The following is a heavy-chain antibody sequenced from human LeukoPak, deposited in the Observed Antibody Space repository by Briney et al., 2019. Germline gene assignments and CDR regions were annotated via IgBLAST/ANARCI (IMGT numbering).Heavy chain of an antibody. CDR3: ARDTLRVYDY. V-gene: IGHV4-61*02. J-gene: IGHJ4*02. CDR2: IYTSGST. Sequence: SETLSLTCTVSGGSISSGSYYWSWIRQPAGKGLEWIGRIYTSGSTNYNPSLKSRVTISVDTSKNQFSLKLSSVTAADTAVYYCARDTLRVYDYWGQGTLVTVSS. CDR1: GGSISSGSYY.